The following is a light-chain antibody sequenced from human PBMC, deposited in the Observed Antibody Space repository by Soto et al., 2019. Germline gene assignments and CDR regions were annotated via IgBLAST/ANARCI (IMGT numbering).Light chain of an antibody. V-gene: IGKV3-15*01. CDR3: QQFYTWPVT. CDR1: QNVYTN. Sequence: IVMTQSPATLSVSLGERVTFSCRASQNVYTNLAWYQHKPGQAPRLLISGASTGATGIPARFSGSGSGTEFTLTINSLLSEDFAVYYCQQFYTWPVTFGGGTKVDIK. J-gene: IGKJ4*01. CDR2: GAS.